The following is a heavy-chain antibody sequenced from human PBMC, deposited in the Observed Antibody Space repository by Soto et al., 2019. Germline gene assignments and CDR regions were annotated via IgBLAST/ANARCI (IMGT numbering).Heavy chain of an antibody. J-gene: IGHJ6*02. CDR3: AKSGPPDYYYYYGMDV. CDR1: GFTFSAFA. V-gene: IGHV3-23*01. CDR2: IIGSGGST. Sequence: EVQLLESGGALVQPGGSRRPSCAASGFTFSAFAMSWVRQAPGKGREWVSAIIGSGGSTYYADSVKGRFTISRDNSKNTLYLQMNSLRAEDTAVYYCAKSGPPDYYYYYGMDVWGQGTTVTVSS.